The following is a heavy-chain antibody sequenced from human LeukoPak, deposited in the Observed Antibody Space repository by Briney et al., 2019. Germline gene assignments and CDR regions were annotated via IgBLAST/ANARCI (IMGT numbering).Heavy chain of an antibody. CDR2: IYYSEST. CDR3: ARDLRGIAAAGTIDP. CDR1: GGSISSGGYY. V-gene: IGHV4-31*03. Sequence: SETLSLTCTVSGGSISSGGYYWSWIRQHPGKGLEWIGYIYYSESTYYNPSLKSRVTISVDTSKNQFSLKLSSVTAADTAVYYCARDLRGIAAAGTIDPWGQGTLVTVSS. D-gene: IGHD6-13*01. J-gene: IGHJ5*02.